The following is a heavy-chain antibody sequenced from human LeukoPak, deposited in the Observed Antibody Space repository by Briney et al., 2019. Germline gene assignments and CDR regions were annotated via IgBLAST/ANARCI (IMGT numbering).Heavy chain of an antibody. Sequence: GGSLRLSCAASGFTFSSYAMSWVRQAPGKGLEWVSAISGSGGSTYYADSVKGRFTISRDNSKNTLYLQLNSLRVEDTAVYYCKSGGAAPGSFDNWGQRTLVTVSP. D-gene: IGHD6-13*01. CDR3: KSGGAAPGSFDN. CDR1: GFTFSSYA. V-gene: IGHV3-23*01. J-gene: IGHJ4*02. CDR2: ISGSGGST.